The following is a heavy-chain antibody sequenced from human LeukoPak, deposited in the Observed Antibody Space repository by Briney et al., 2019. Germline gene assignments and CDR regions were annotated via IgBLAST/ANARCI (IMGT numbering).Heavy chain of an antibody. V-gene: IGHV3-23*01. D-gene: IGHD6-13*01. Sequence: GSLRLSCAASGFTFSSYAMSWVRQAPGKGLEWVSAISGSGGSTYYADSVKGRFTISRDNSKNTLYLQMNSLRAEDTAVYYCAKDQGRYSSSWYGGACHGMDVWGQGTTVTVSS. CDR2: ISGSGGST. CDR1: GFTFSSYA. J-gene: IGHJ6*02. CDR3: AKDQGRYSSSWYGGACHGMDV.